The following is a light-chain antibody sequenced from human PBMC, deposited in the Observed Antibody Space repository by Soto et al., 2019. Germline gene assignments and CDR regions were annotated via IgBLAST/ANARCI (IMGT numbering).Light chain of an antibody. Sequence: DIQMTQSPSFVSASVGDRVTITCRASQGISSWLACYQQKPAKAPKLLIYSASTLQSGVPSRFSGSGSGTDFTLTISGLQPEDLATYYCQQAHSFPLTFGGGTKVEIK. CDR2: SAS. V-gene: IGKV1D-12*01. J-gene: IGKJ4*01. CDR1: QGISSW. CDR3: QQAHSFPLT.